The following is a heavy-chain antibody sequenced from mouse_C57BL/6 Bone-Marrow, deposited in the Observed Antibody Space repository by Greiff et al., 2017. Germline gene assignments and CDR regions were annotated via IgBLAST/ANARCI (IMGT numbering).Heavy chain of an antibody. Sequence: QVQLQQSGAELARPGASVKLSCKASGYTFTSYGISWVKQRTGQGLEWIGEIYPRSGNTYYNEKFKGKATLTADKSSSTAYMGLRSLTSEDSAVYFCAREDYYCDYWGQGTTLTVSS. CDR2: IYPRSGNT. J-gene: IGHJ2*01. CDR1: GYTFTSYG. V-gene: IGHV1-81*01. CDR3: AREDYYCDY.